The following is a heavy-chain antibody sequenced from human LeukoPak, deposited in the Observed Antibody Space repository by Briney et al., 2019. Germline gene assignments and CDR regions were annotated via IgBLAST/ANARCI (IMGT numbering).Heavy chain of an antibody. V-gene: IGHV3-7*01. CDR3: AAGTTGGWSEPFDY. D-gene: IGHD6-19*01. CDR2: IKHDGSVK. CDR1: GFSFSNYW. Sequence: PGGSLRLSCAASGFSFSNYWMSWVRQAPEKGLEWVANIKHDGSVKQYVDSMKGRFTISRDNAKNSLYLQMNSLRAEDTAVYYCAAGTTGGWSEPFDYWGQGTLVTVSS. J-gene: IGHJ4*02.